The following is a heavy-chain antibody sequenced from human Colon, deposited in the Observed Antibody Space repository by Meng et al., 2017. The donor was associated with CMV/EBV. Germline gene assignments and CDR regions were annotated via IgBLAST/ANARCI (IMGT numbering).Heavy chain of an antibody. CDR2: IRGIGYDP. CDR3: AKDISPVGGTTGYHGMDV. D-gene: IGHD1-7*01. V-gene: IGHV3-74*01. CDR1: GFITRSHW. J-gene: IGHJ6*02. Sequence: GGSLRLSCVDSGFITRSHWIHWVRQGPGKGLVWVSRIRGIGYDPSYADSVKGRFTVSRDNTKNSLYLQMNGLRAEDTALYYCAKDISPVGGTTGYHGMDVWGQGTTVTVSS.